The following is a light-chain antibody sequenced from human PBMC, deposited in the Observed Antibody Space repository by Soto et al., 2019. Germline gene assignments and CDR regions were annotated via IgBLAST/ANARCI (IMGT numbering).Light chain of an antibody. CDR1: QSVSTN. J-gene: IGKJ1*01. CDR3: QQRSSYPRT. Sequence: ETVVTQSPSTVSVSPGARATLSCRASQSVSTNLAWYQQKPGQAPRLLIFVASTRASGIPGRFSGSGSGTEFTLTISSLQSEDFAVYYCQQRSSYPRTFGPGTKVDIK. V-gene: IGKV3-15*01. CDR2: VAS.